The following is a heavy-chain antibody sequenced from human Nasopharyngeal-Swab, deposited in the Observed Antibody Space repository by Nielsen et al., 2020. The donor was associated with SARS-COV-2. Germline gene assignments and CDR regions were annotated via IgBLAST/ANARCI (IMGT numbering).Heavy chain of an antibody. Sequence: GESLKISCAASGFTFSSYWMSWVRQAPGKGLEWVSAISGSGGSTYYADSVKGRFTISRDNSKNTLYLQMNSLRAEDTAVYYCAKDRPYYGSGSAVWGQGTLVTVSS. CDR3: AKDRPYYGSGSAV. D-gene: IGHD3-10*01. CDR1: GFTFSSYW. J-gene: IGHJ4*02. CDR2: ISGSGGST. V-gene: IGHV3-23*01.